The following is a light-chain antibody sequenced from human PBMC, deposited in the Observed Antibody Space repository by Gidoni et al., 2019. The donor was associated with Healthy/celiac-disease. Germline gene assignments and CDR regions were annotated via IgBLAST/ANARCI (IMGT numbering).Light chain of an antibody. V-gene: IGKV3-20*01. CDR1: QSVSSCY. CDR3: QQYGSSSYT. Sequence: IVLTQSPGTLSLSPGARATLSCRASQSVSSCYLAWYQQKPGQAPRLLIYGASSRATGIPDRFSGSGSGTDFTLTISRLEPEDFAVYYCQQYGSSSYTFGQGTKLEIK. J-gene: IGKJ2*01. CDR2: GAS.